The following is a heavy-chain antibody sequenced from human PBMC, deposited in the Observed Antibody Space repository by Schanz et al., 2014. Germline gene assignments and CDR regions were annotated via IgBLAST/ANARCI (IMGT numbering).Heavy chain of an antibody. CDR1: GGSIRNYY. J-gene: IGHJ6*02. D-gene: IGHD3-22*01. CDR3: AGLNYDSSGYPYYYGMDV. CDR2: IHYSGST. V-gene: IGHV4-59*08. Sequence: QVQLQESGPGLVKPSETLSLTCSVSGGSIRNYYWNWIRQPPGKGVEWIGYIHYSGSTNDNPSLEGGAAMGGDTSKSQFAKNLRSVPAAGTAVYYCAGLNYDSSGYPYYYGMDVWGQGTTVTVSS.